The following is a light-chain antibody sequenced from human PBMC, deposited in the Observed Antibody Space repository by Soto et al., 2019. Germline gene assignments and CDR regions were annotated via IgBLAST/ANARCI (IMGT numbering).Light chain of an antibody. CDR2: GAS. J-gene: IGKJ4*01. Sequence: EIVLTQSPGTVSLSPGERATLSCRARQSISTRNLAWYQQKPGQAPRLLIYGASNRATGIPDRFSGSGSGTDFTLTISRLEPEDFVVYYCHQYGSSLLTFGGGTKVEMK. V-gene: IGKV3-20*01. CDR3: HQYGSSLLT. CDR1: QSISTRN.